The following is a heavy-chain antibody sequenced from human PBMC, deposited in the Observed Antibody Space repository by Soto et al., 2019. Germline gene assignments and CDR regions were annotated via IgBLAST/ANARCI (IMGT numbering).Heavy chain of an antibody. Sequence: DPGESLKISCRGSGYDFNTNWFGWVRQLPGKGLEWVGIMYPGDSDTRYNPSLQGHVTLSADVTVSTAFLQWRSLKTSDTGMYFCARLPRDCNKTSRYFADHWGHGTQVTVSS. CDR2: MYPGDSDT. CDR3: ARLPRDCNKTSRYFADH. CDR1: GYDFNTNW. V-gene: IGHV5-51*01. D-gene: IGHD3-9*01. J-gene: IGHJ4*01.